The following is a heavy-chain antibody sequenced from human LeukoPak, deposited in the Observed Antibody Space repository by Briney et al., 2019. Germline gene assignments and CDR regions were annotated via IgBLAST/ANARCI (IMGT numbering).Heavy chain of an antibody. CDR1: GFTFSSHG. Sequence: GRSLRLSCAASGFTFSSHGMHWVRQAPGKGLEWVSGISGSANSTDYADSVKGRFTISRDNSKNTVYLQMNSLRAEDTAVYYCAKGIYGSGSYYSNYYYNMDVWGKGTTVTISS. V-gene: IGHV3-23*01. CDR2: ISGSANST. CDR3: AKGIYGSGSYYSNYYYNMDV. D-gene: IGHD3-10*01. J-gene: IGHJ6*03.